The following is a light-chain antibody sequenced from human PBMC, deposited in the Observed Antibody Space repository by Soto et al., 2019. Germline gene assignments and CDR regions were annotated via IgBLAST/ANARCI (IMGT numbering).Light chain of an antibody. J-gene: IGKJ3*01. CDR2: GAS. Sequence: EIVLTQSPGTLSLSPGERATLSCRASQSISSSYLAWYQQKPGQAPRLLVYGASSRATGIPDRFSGSGSGTDLTVTISNHEPEDVAEYYWPAYGSSRFTFRPGTKVDIK. V-gene: IGKV3-20*01. CDR1: QSISSSY. CDR3: PAYGSSRFT.